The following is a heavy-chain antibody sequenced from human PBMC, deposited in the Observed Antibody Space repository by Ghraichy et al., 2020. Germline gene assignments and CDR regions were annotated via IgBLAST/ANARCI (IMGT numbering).Heavy chain of an antibody. CDR3: ARDPYSSGWPDGFDI. D-gene: IGHD6-19*01. Sequence: GESLNISCAASGFAFSDYYMSWIRQAPGKGLECVSYISPSGSSIYYADSVKGRFTISRDNAKNSLYLQMNSLRAEDTAVYYCARDPYSSGWPDGFDIWGQGTMVTVSS. CDR1: GFAFSDYY. V-gene: IGHV3-11*04. CDR2: ISPSGSSI. J-gene: IGHJ3*02.